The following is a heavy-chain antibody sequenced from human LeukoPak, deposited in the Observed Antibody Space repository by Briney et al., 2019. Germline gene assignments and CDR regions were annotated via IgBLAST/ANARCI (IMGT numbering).Heavy chain of an antibody. D-gene: IGHD6-19*01. CDR3: AKFRYSSGWYANEQTGFDY. Sequence: GGSLRLPCAASGFTFSSYAMSWVRQAPGKGLEWVSAISGSGGSTYYADSVKGRFTISRDNSKNTLYLQMNSLRAEDTAVYYCAKFRYSSGWYANEQTGFDYWGQGTLVTVSS. J-gene: IGHJ4*02. CDR2: ISGSGGST. CDR1: GFTFSSYA. V-gene: IGHV3-23*01.